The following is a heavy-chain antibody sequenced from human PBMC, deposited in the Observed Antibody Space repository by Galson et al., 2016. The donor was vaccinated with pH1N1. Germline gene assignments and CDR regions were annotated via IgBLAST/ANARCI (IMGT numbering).Heavy chain of an antibody. D-gene: IGHD3-10*01. CDR1: GGSISSYY. CDR2: IYSSGST. V-gene: IGHV4-4*07. J-gene: IGHJ5*02. Sequence: ETLSLTCTVSGGSISSYYWSWIRQPAGKGLEWIGRIYSSGSTNSNPSLKSRVTMSVDTSKNPFSLKLSSVTAADTAVYYCAGDHGFGSENVGDWFDPWGQGTLVTVSS. CDR3: AGDHGFGSENVGDWFDP.